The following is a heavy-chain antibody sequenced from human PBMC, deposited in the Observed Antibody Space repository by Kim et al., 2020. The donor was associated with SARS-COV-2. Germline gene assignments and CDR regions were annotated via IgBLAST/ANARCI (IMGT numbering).Heavy chain of an antibody. D-gene: IGHD2-2*01. Sequence: ASVKVSCKASGYTFTGYYMHWVRQAPGQGLEWMGRIDPNSGGTKYAQKFQGRVTMTRDTSISTAYMELTSLRSDDTAVYYCARRSCSSYSCSTQFDYWAQ. J-gene: IGHJ4*02. CDR3: ARRSCSSYSCSTQFDY. V-gene: IGHV1-2*06. CDR2: IDPNSGGT. CDR1: GYTFTGYY.